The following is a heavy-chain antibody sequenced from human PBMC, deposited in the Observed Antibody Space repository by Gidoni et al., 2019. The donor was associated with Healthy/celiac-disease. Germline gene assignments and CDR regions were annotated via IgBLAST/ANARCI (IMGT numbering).Heavy chain of an antibody. J-gene: IGHJ5*02. D-gene: IGHD3-16*01. CDR3: ARGDGLNWFDH. V-gene: IGHV4-4*02. CDR2: IYHSGST. Sequence: QVHLQESGPVLVKPSGTLSLTCAVSGGSISSSNWWSWVRQPPGKGLEWIGEIYHSGSTNYNTSIKRRVTISVDKSKNQFSLKLSSVTAADTAVYYCARGDGLNWFDHWGQGTLVTVSS. CDR1: GGSISSSNW.